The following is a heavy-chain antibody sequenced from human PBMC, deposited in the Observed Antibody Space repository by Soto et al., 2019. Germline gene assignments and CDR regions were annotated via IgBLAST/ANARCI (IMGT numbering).Heavy chain of an antibody. CDR1: GFTFSSYA. J-gene: IGHJ6*02. V-gene: IGHV3-23*01. Sequence: GGSLRLSCAASGFTFSSYAMSWVRQAPGKGLEWVSAISGSGCSTYYADSVKGRFTLSTENPKNTLYLQMNSLRAEDTAVYYWAVMSNYYGLYGMDVWGQGTTVTVSS. CDR2: ISGSGCST. D-gene: IGHD3-10*01. CDR3: AVMSNYYGLYGMDV.